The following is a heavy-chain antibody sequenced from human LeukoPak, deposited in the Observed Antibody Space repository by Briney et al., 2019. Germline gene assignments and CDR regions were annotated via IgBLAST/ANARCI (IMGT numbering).Heavy chain of an antibody. Sequence: SVKVSCKASGYTFTGYYMHWVRQAPGQGLEWMGWINPNSGGTNYAQKFQGRVTMTRDTSISTAYMELSRLRSDDTAVYYCAREGYGDYAQWDYWGQGTLVTVSS. J-gene: IGHJ4*02. CDR2: INPNSGGT. CDR3: AREGYGDYAQWDY. CDR1: GYTFTGYY. V-gene: IGHV1-2*02. D-gene: IGHD4-17*01.